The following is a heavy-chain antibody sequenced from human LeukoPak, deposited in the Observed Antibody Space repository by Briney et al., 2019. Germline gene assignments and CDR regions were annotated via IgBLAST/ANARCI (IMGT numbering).Heavy chain of an antibody. D-gene: IGHD2-2*01. J-gene: IGHJ4*02. Sequence: AETLSLTFAVDGGSVVGYYWSWVRQPPGKGLEWSGEINHSGSTNYNPSLKSRVTISLDTSRNKCSLKTSCVTAPATAVYYTARTERCSTTGPLHYWGQGTLVTVSS. V-gene: IGHV4-34*01. CDR3: ARTERCSTTGPLHY. CDR2: INHSGST. CDR1: GGSVVGYY.